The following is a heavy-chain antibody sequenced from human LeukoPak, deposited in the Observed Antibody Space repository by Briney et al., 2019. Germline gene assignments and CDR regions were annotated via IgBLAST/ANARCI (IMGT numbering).Heavy chain of an antibody. CDR2: ISTSNNYI. V-gene: IGHV3-21*01. CDR3: ARGAAGVFDY. Sequence: SGGSLRLSCAASGFTFSSYSMNWVRQAPGKGLEWVSAISTSNNYIYYADSVKGRFNISRDNAKNSLYLQMNSLRAEDTAVYYCARGAAGVFDYWGQGTLVTVSS. CDR1: GFTFSSYS. J-gene: IGHJ4*02. D-gene: IGHD6-13*01.